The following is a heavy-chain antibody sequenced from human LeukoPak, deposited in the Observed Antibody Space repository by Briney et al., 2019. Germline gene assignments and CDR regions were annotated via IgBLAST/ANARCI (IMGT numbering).Heavy chain of an antibody. Sequence: PGRSLRLSCAASGFTFSSYGMHWVRQAPGKGLEWVAAISYDGSNKYYADSVKGRFTISRDNSKNTLYLQMNSLRAEDTAVYYCAKAGIVGATTYFDYWGQGTLVTVSS. CDR3: AKAGIVGATTYFDY. D-gene: IGHD1-26*01. V-gene: IGHV3-30*18. J-gene: IGHJ4*02. CDR1: GFTFSSYG. CDR2: ISYDGSNK.